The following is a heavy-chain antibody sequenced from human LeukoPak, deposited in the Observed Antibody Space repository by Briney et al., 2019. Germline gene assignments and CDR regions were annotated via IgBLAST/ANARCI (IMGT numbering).Heavy chain of an antibody. CDR1: GGSISSYH. CDR2: IYYSGST. D-gene: IGHD6-13*01. J-gene: IGHJ5*02. V-gene: IGHV4-59*01. CDR3: ARGHSAAGALNWFDP. Sequence: SETLSLTCTVSGGSISSYHWSWIRQPPGKGLEWIGYIYYSGSTNYNPSLKSRVTISLDTSKNQFSLKLNSVTAADTAVYYCARGHSAAGALNWFDPWGQGTLVTVSS.